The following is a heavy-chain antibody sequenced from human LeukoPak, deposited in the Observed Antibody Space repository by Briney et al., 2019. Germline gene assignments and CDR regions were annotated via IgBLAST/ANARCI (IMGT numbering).Heavy chain of an antibody. D-gene: IGHD1-7*01. CDR1: GFTFSSSW. CDR2: IKQDGSEE. Sequence: PGGSLRLSCAASGFTFSSSWMTWVRQAPGKGLEWVANIKQDGSEENYVDSVKGRFTTSRDNAKNSLYLQMNSLRAEDTAVYYCSSSTGRTTNFDYWGQGTLVTVSS. J-gene: IGHJ4*02. CDR3: SSSTGRTTNFDY. V-gene: IGHV3-7*01.